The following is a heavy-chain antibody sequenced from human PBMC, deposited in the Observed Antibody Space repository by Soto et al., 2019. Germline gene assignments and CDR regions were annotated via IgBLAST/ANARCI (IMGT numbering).Heavy chain of an antibody. J-gene: IGHJ4*02. CDR1: GYTFTSYG. CDR3: ARDPEGDYDILTGYYCDY. V-gene: IGHV1-18*01. CDR2: ISSYNGNT. Sequence: QVQLVQSGAEVKKPGASVKVSCKASGYTFTSYGISWVRRAPGQGLEWRGWISSYNGNTNYAQKLERRVTITTDTSANTAYMELRSLRSDDTAMYYSARDPEGDYDILTGYYCDYWGQGTLVTVSS. D-gene: IGHD3-9*01.